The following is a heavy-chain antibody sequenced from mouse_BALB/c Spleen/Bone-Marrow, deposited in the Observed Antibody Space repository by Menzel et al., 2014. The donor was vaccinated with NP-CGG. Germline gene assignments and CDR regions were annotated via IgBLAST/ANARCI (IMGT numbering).Heavy chain of an antibody. CDR1: GFDFSGYW. CDR3: ARLGYYGVMAY. CDR2: INPDSSTI. D-gene: IGHD1-1*01. V-gene: IGHV4-1*02. Sequence: EVKLMESGGGLVQPGRSLKLSCAASGFDFSGYWMSWVRQAPGKGLKWIGEINPDSSTINYTPSLKDKFIISRDNAKNTLYLQMSKVRSEDTALYYCARLGYYGVMAYWGQGTSVTVSS. J-gene: IGHJ4*01.